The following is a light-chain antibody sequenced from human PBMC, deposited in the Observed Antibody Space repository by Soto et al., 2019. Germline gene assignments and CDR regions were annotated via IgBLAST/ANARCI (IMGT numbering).Light chain of an antibody. V-gene: IGKV3-11*01. CDR2: DAS. Sequence: EIVLTQSPATLSLSPGERATLSCRASQSVSNYLAWFQQKPGQAPRLLIYDASSRATGIPARFSGSGPGTHFTLTISSLEPEDFAVYYCQQRSSWPLLTFGGGTKVEI. CDR3: QQRSSWPLLT. J-gene: IGKJ4*01. CDR1: QSVSNY.